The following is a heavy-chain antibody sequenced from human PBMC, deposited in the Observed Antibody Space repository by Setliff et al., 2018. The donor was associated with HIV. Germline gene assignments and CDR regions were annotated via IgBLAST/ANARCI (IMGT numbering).Heavy chain of an antibody. CDR2: IYHSGST. CDR1: GGSISSNKW. CDR3: ARTTSLFPGMAAAQPWYYYYYMDV. V-gene: IGHV4-4*02. D-gene: IGHD6-13*01. J-gene: IGHJ6*03. Sequence: KTSETLSLTCAVSGGSISSNKWWSWVRQPPGKGLEWIGEIYHSGSTKYNPSLKSRVTISVDKSKNQFSLNLTSVTAADTAVYYCARTTSLFPGMAAAQPWYYYYYMDVWGKGTTVTVSS.